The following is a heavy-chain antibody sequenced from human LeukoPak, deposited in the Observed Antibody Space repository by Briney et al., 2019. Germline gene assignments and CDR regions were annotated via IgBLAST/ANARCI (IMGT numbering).Heavy chain of an antibody. CDR3: ARHSIVPTSHFDF. CDR1: GGSISSYY. V-gene: IGHV4-59*08. CDR2: IYYSGRT. Sequence: SETLSLTCSVSGGSISSYYWSWIRQPPGKGPAWIGYIYYSGRTNYNPTLKSRVTISVDTSKNQFSLRLTSVTAADTAVYYCARHSIVPTSHFDFWGQGTLVTVSS. J-gene: IGHJ4*02. D-gene: IGHD5-12*01.